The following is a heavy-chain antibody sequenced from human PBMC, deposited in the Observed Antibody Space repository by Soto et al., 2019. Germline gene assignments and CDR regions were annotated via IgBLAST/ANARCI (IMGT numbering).Heavy chain of an antibody. Sequence: SETLSLTCAVYGGSFSGYYWSWIRQPPGKGLEWIGEINHSGSTNYNPSLKSRVTISVDTSKNQFSLKLSSVTAADTAVYYCARVGSDVLSGYFDYWGQGTLVTVSS. V-gene: IGHV4-34*01. CDR1: GGSFSGYY. CDR2: INHSGST. J-gene: IGHJ4*02. CDR3: ARVGSDVLSGYFDY. D-gene: IGHD3-10*01.